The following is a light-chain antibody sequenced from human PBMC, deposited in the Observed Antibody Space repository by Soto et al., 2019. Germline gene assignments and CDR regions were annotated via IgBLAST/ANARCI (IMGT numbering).Light chain of an antibody. J-gene: IGKJ1*01. CDR1: QSVTGN. V-gene: IGKV3-15*01. CDR3: QQYNSYSRT. Sequence: EIVMTQSPATLSVSPGERVTLSCRASQSVTGNLAWYQHKPGQAPRLLIYGASTGATGIPARFSGSGSGTEFTLTISSLQPDDFATYYCQQYNSYSRTFGQGTKVDIK. CDR2: GAS.